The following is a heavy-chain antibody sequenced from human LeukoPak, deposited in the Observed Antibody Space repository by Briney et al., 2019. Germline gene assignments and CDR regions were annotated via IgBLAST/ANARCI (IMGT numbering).Heavy chain of an antibody. D-gene: IGHD3-3*01. CDR2: IKQGGSEK. J-gene: IGHJ4*02. CDR3: ARDSDFWSGYDY. Sequence: PGGSLRLSCAASGFTFSSYWMSWVRQAPGKGLEWVANIKQGGSEKYYADSVKGRFTISRDNAKNSLYLQMNSLRAEDTAVCYCARDSDFWSGYDYWGQGTLVTVSS. CDR1: GFTFSSYW. V-gene: IGHV3-7*01.